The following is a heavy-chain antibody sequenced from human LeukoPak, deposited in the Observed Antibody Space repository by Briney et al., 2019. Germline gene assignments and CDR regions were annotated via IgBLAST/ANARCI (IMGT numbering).Heavy chain of an antibody. V-gene: IGHV4-34*01. CDR2: INHSGST. Sequence: PSETLSLTCAVYSGSFSGYYWSWIRQPPGKGLEWIGEINHSGSTNYNPSLKSRVTISVDTSKNQFSLKLSSVTAADTAVYYCARVSIAAAGSNGYMDVWGKGTTATVSS. D-gene: IGHD6-13*01. CDR1: SGSFSGYY. CDR3: ARVSIAAAGSNGYMDV. J-gene: IGHJ6*03.